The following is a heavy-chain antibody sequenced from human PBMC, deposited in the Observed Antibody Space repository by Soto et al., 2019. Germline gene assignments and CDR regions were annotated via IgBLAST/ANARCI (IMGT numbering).Heavy chain of an antibody. D-gene: IGHD3-3*01. Sequence: QVQPVESGGGVVQHGRSLRLSCAASGFTFSSYAMHWVRQAPGKGLEWVAVISYDGSNKYYVDSVKGRFSISRDNSKNTLYLQMNSLRAEETAVYYCAREIERLLGYWGQGTLVTVSS. CDR1: GFTFSSYA. CDR3: AREIERLLGY. J-gene: IGHJ4*02. CDR2: ISYDGSNK. V-gene: IGHV3-30-3*01.